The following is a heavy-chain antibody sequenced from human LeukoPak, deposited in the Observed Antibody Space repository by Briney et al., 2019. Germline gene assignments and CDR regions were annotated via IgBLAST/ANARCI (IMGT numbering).Heavy chain of an antibody. CDR3: ASLAGGNSESGDAFDI. V-gene: IGHV1-69*05. Sequence: ASVKVSCKASGGTFNNYTISWVRQAPGHGLEWMGGIIPIFATASYAQKFQGRVTMTRDVSTSTVYMDLSSLRSEDTAIYYCASLAGGNSESGDAFDIWGQGTMVTVSS. J-gene: IGHJ3*02. D-gene: IGHD4-23*01. CDR1: GGTFNNYT. CDR2: IIPIFATA.